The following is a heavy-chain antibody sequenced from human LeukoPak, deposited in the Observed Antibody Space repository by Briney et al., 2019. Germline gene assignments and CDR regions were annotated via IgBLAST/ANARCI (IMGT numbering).Heavy chain of an antibody. CDR2: ISSSSSTI. D-gene: IGHD3-10*01. Sequence: PGGSLRLFCAASGFTFSSYSMNWVRQAPGKGLEWVSYISSSSSTIYYADSVKGRFTISRDNAKNSLYLQMNSLRAEDTAVYYCARDSSLWFGKRFDYWGQGTLVTVSS. J-gene: IGHJ4*02. V-gene: IGHV3-48*01. CDR3: ARDSSLWFGKRFDY. CDR1: GFTFSSYS.